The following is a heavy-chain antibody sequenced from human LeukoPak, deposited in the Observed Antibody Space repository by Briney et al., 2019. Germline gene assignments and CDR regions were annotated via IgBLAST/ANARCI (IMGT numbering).Heavy chain of an antibody. CDR1: GYTFTSYA. D-gene: IGHD3-22*01. CDR3: ARDSKVYYDSSGYHDY. J-gene: IGHJ4*02. V-gene: IGHV1-18*01. Sequence: GASVKVSCKASGYTFTSYAMHWVRQAPGQGLEWMGWISAYNGNTNYAQKLQGRVTMTTDTSTSTAYMELRSLRSDDTAVYYCARDSKVYYDSSGYHDYWGQGTLVTVSS. CDR2: ISAYNGNT.